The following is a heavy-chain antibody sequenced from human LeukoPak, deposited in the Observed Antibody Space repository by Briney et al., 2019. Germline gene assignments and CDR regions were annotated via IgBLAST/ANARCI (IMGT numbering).Heavy chain of an antibody. J-gene: IGHJ4*02. CDR1: GLTFSSCA. Sequence: GGSLRLSCAASGLTFSSCAMIWVRQAPGKGLEWVSAISGSGGDTYYADSVKGRFTIFRDNSKNTVYLRMNSLRAEDTAVYYCAKDPWGSRGYFDYWGQGTLVTVSS. V-gene: IGHV3-23*01. CDR3: AKDPWGSRGYFDY. D-gene: IGHD7-27*01. CDR2: ISGSGGDT.